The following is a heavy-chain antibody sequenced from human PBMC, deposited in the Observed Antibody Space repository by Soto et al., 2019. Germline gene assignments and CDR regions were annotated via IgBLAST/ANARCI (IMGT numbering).Heavy chain of an antibody. CDR1: GGTFSSYT. J-gene: IGHJ6*03. V-gene: IGHV1-69*02. CDR3: ARSPTLGSTMVRGVRDYYYMDV. CDR2: IIPILGIA. Sequence: SVKVSCKASGGTFSSYTISWVRQAPGQGLEWMGRIIPILGIANYAQKFQGRVTITADKSASTAYMELSSLRSEDTAVYYCARSPTLGSTMVRGVRDYYYMDVWGKGTTVTVSS. D-gene: IGHD3-10*01.